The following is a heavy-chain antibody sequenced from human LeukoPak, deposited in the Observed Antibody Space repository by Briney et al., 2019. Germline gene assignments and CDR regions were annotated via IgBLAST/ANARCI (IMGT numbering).Heavy chain of an antibody. CDR3: ARDGGGYDS. Sequence: PGGSLRLSCAASGFTFSTDWISWVHETPGKGLEWVANIKEDGSRQYYVDSVKGRFTISRDNAKNSLYLQMNSLRVEDTAVYYCARDGGGYDSWGQGTLVTVSS. V-gene: IGHV3-7*01. CDR2: IKEDGSRQ. D-gene: IGHD5-24*01. CDR1: GFTFSTDW. J-gene: IGHJ5*01.